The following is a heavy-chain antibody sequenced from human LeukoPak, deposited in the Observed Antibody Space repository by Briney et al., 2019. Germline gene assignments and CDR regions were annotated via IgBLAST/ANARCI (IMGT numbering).Heavy chain of an antibody. V-gene: IGHV3-64D*06. CDR2: ISSNGGST. CDR3: VSQTGIAVAGSFDY. CDR1: GFTFSSYA. D-gene: IGHD6-19*01. Sequence: GGSLRLSCSASGFTFSSYAMHWVRQAPGKGLEYVSAISSNGGSTYYADSVKGRFTISRDNSKNTLYLQMSSLRAEDTAVCYCVSQTGIAVAGSFDYWGQGTLVTVSS. J-gene: IGHJ4*02.